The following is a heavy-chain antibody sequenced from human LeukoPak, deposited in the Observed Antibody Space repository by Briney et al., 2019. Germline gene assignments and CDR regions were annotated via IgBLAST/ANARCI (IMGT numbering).Heavy chain of an antibody. J-gene: IGHJ4*02. CDR2: IYHSGST. CDR1: GGSISSGSYY. CDR3: ARRYCSSTSCYEFDY. V-gene: IGHV4-39*07. D-gene: IGHD2-2*01. Sequence: PSETLSLTCTVSGGSISSGSYYWSWIRQPPGKGLEWIGTIYHSGSTYYNPSLKSRVTISVDTSKNQFSLKLSSVTAADTAVYYCARRYCSSTSCYEFDYWGQGTLVTVSS.